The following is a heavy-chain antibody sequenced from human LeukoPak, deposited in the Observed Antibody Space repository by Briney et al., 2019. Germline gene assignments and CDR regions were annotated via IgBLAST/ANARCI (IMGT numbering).Heavy chain of an antibody. CDR3: ARVSRELGMGYYYYGMDV. V-gene: IGHV4-4*07. CDR1: GGSISSYY. J-gene: IGHJ6*02. Sequence: PSETLSLTCTVSGGSISSYYWSWIRQPAGKGLEWIGRIYTSGSTNYNPSLKSRVTISVDTSKNQFSLKLSSVTAADTAVYYCARVSRELGMGYYYYGMDVWGQGTTVTVSS. D-gene: IGHD1-26*01. CDR2: IYTSGST.